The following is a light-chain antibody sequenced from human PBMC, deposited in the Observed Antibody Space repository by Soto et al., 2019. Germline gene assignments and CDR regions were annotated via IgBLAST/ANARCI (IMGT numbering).Light chain of an antibody. CDR3: QKYSSATFT. V-gene: IGKV1-27*01. J-gene: IGKJ5*01. Sequence: DIQMTQSPSSLSASVGDRVTITCRASQGISSYLAWYQQKPGKVPKLLIYAASTLQSGVPSRFSGSGSGTDFTLTSSSLQPENVATYSCQKYSSATFTFGQGTRLEIK. CDR2: AAS. CDR1: QGISSY.